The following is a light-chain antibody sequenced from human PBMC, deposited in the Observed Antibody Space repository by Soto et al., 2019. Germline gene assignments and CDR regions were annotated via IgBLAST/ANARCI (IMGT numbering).Light chain of an antibody. CDR3: CSYGGTNNYV. V-gene: IGLV2-23*02. CDR1: TGNIGTFHL. Sequence: QSALTQPASVSGSPGQSITISCAGATGNIGTFHLVSWYQQHPGRAPKLMIYEVTKRPSGVSDRFSGSKSGNTASLTISGLQAEDEADYFCCSYGGTNNYVFGTGTKVTVL. J-gene: IGLJ1*01. CDR2: EVT.